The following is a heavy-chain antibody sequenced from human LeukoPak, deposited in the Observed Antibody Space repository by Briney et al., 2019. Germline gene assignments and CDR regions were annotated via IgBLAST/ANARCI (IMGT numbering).Heavy chain of an antibody. D-gene: IGHD6-13*01. CDR3: ARRRKAAAGRGYYFDY. J-gene: IGHJ4*02. CDR1: GGSFSGYY. V-gene: IGHV4-34*01. Sequence: PSETLSLTCAVYGGSFSGYYWSWIRQPPGKGLEWIGEINHSGSTNYNPSLKSRVTISVDTSKNQFSLKLSSVTAADTAVYYCARRRKAAAGRGYYFDYWGQGTLVTVSS. CDR2: INHSGST.